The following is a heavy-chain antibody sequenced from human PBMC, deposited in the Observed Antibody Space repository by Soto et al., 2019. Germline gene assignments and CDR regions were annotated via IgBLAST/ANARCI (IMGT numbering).Heavy chain of an antibody. V-gene: IGHV3-23*01. CDR2: ISGSGGST. CDR3: AGGREGYCSGGSCQGNAFDI. Sequence: GGSHRLSCTSSGFTFISYAMSWVRQATGKGLEWVSAISGSGGSTYYADSVKGRFTISRDNSKNTLYLQMNSLRAEDTAVYYCAGGREGYCSGGSCQGNAFDIWGQGTIVTVSS. J-gene: IGHJ3*02. CDR1: GFTFISYA. D-gene: IGHD2-15*01.